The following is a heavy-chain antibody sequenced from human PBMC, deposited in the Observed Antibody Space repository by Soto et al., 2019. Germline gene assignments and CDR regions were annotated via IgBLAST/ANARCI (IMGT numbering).Heavy chain of an antibody. V-gene: IGHV4-30-2*01. CDR1: GGSISSGGYS. J-gene: IGHJ5*02. D-gene: IGHD3-22*01. CDR3: ARSNSGYYKWFDP. Sequence: SETLSLTCAVSGGSISSGGYSWSWIRQPPGKGLEWIGYMYHSGSTYCNPSLKSRVAISVDTSKNQFSLKLSSVTAADTAIYYCARSNSGYYKWFDPWGQGTLVTVSS. CDR2: MYHSGST.